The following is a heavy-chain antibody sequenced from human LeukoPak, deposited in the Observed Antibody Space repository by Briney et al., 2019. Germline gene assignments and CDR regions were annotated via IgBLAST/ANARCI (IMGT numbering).Heavy chain of an antibody. V-gene: IGHV3-66*02. D-gene: IGHD6-19*01. CDR1: GFTVSSNY. CDR2: IYTEGTT. Sequence: GGSLRLSCAVSGFTVSSNYFSWVRQAPGKGLEWVSVIYTEGTTYYADSVKGRFIISRDNSKNTVYLQMNSLRVEDTAVYYCARDDVKRGSSGWYSARLSYGMDVWGQGTTVTVSS. J-gene: IGHJ6*02. CDR3: ARDDVKRGSSGWYSARLSYGMDV.